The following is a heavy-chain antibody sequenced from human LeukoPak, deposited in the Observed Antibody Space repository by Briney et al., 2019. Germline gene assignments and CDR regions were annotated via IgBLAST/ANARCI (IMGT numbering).Heavy chain of an antibody. J-gene: IGHJ4*02. CDR2: INPSGGST. CDR3: ARTERGLLSLDY. CDR1: GYTFTSYY. V-gene: IGHV1-46*01. Sequence: ASVKVSCKASGYTFTSYYMHWVRQAPGQGLQWMGIINPSGGSTSYAQKFQGRVTMTRDMSTSTVYMELSSLRSEDTAVYYCARTERGLLSLDYWDQGTLVTVSS. D-gene: IGHD5-18*01.